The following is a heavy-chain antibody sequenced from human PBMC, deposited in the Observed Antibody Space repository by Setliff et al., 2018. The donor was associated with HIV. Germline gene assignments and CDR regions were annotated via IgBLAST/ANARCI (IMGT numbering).Heavy chain of an antibody. V-gene: IGHV4-4*09. J-gene: IGHJ5*02. Sequence: PSETLSLTCTVSGGSISGHYWSWIRQHPGRGLEWIGYIYSSWSTNFNPPLQSRVTISVDTSKNQFSLKLSSVTAADTAVYYCARHSGVASPNWFDPWGQGTLVTVSS. CDR2: IYSSWST. D-gene: IGHD3-10*01. CDR3: ARHSGVASPNWFDP. CDR1: GGSISGHY.